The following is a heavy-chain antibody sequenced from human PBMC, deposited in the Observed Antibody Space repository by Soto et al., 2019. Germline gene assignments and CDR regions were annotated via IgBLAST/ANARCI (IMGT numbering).Heavy chain of an antibody. CDR1: GGSHNRGGFY. J-gene: IGHJ5*02. CDR2: IYYSGST. Sequence: SGTLFPTRPVSGGSHNRGGFYWGWIRQHPGKGLEWIGYIYYSGSTYYNPSLKSRVTISVDTSKNQFSLKLSSVTAADTAVYYCARSRISLWFDPWGQGTRVTVSS. V-gene: IGHV4-31*03. CDR3: ARSRISLWFDP.